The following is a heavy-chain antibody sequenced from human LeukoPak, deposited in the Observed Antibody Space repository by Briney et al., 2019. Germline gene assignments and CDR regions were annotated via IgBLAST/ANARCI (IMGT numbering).Heavy chain of an antibody. CDR3: AREDGDLPDY. CDR1: GFTFGTYA. V-gene: IGHV3-30-3*01. J-gene: IGHJ4*02. Sequence: GGSLRLSCAASGFTFGTYAMHWVRQAPGKGLEWVAVMSYDGNNKYYADSVKGRFTISRDNSKNTLYLQMNSLRPEDTAVYYCAREDGDLPDYWGQGTLVTVSS. D-gene: IGHD4-17*01. CDR2: MSYDGNNK.